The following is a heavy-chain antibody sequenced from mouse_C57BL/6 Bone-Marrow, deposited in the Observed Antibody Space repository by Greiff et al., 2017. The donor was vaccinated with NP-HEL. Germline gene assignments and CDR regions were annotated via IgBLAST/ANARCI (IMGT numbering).Heavy chain of an antibody. D-gene: IGHD1-1*01. CDR3: AGYYYGSIWYFDV. J-gene: IGHJ1*03. V-gene: IGHV1-52*01. Sequence: VQLQQPGAELVRPGSSVKLSCKASGYTFTSYWMHWVKQRPIQGLEWIGNIDPSDSETHYNQKFKDKATLTVDKSSSTAYMQLSSLTSEDSAVYYCAGYYYGSIWYFDVWGTGTTVTVSP. CDR1: GYTFTSYW. CDR2: IDPSDSET.